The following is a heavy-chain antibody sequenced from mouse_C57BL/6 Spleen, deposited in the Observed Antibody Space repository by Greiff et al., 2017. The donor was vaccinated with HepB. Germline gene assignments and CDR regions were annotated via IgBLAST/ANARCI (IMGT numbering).Heavy chain of an antibody. CDR1: GFTFSDYG. CDR2: ISSGSSTI. J-gene: IGHJ4*01. Sequence: DVMLVESGGGLVKPGGSLKLSCAASGFTFSDYGMHWVRQAPEKGLEWVAYISSGSSTIYYADTVKGRFTISRDNAKNTLFLQMTSLRSEDTAMYYCARTYSHYFYYAMDYSSQVTSVTVSS. CDR3: ARTYSHYFYYAMDY. D-gene: IGHD1-2*01. V-gene: IGHV5-17*01.